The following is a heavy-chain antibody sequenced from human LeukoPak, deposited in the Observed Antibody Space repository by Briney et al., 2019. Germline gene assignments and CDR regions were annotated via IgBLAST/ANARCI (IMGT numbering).Heavy chain of an antibody. CDR1: GFTFSIYA. CDR3: ARDLDSSSWYVGYGMDV. J-gene: IGHJ6*02. V-gene: IGHV3-23*01. D-gene: IGHD6-13*01. CDR2: ISSGGGST. Sequence: GGSLRLSCAASGFTFSIYAMNWVRQAPGKGLEWVSAISSGGGSTYYADSVKGRFTISRDNSKDTLSLQMNSLRAEDTAVYYCARDLDSSSWYVGYGMDVWGQGTTVTVSS.